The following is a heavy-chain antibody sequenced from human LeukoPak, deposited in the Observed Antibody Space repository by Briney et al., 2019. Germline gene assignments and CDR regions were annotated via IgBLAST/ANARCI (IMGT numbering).Heavy chain of an antibody. J-gene: IGHJ4*02. CDR1: GFTFSDYY. V-gene: IGHV3-11*01. CDR2: ISDRGDTI. CDR3: TRLKAGN. Sequence: GGSLRLSCTASGFTFSDYYMSWVRQAPGKGLEWVSYISDRGDTIYYADSVKSRFTATRDTDKKSVSLQMTSLRVDDTAVHYCTRLKAGNWGPGTLGTVSS.